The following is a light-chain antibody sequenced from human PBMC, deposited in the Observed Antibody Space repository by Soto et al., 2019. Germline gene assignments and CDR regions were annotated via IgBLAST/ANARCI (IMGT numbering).Light chain of an antibody. V-gene: IGKV3-20*01. Sequence: EIVLTQSPGTLCLSPGERATLSCRASQSVDSSHLAWYQHRPGRAPRLLVYGASRRATGVPDRFSGSGSGTHFTLSIRRLESEDFAVYYCQQYETSPFTFGGGTK. CDR2: GAS. CDR3: QQYETSPFT. J-gene: IGKJ4*01. CDR1: QSVDSSH.